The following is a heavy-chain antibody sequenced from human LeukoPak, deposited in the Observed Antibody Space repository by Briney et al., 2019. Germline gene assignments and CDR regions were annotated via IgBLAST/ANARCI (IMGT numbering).Heavy chain of an antibody. CDR3: AREDIVATTDAFDI. CDR2: INHSGST. CDR1: GGSFSGYY. Sequence: SETLSLTCAVYGGSFSGYYWSWIRQPPGKGLEWIGEINHSGSTNYNPSLKSRVTISVDTSKNQFSLKLSSVTAADTAVYYCAREDIVATTDAFDIWGQGTMVTVSS. V-gene: IGHV4-34*01. D-gene: IGHD5-12*01. J-gene: IGHJ3*02.